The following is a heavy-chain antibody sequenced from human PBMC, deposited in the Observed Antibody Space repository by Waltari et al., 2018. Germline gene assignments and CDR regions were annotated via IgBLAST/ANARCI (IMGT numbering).Heavy chain of an antibody. CDR2: IYSRGAT. J-gene: IGHJ2*01. D-gene: IGHD2-21*02. Sequence: QLVESGGGLVQPGGSLRLSCAASGFTVNNNYMSGVRQAPGKGLEWVSIIYSRGATYYAESVKGRFTISRDNSNMLYLQMRSLRAEDTAVYYCARHCGGDCLHWYFDLWGRGTLVTVSS. V-gene: IGHV3-66*02. CDR3: ARHCGGDCLHWYFDL. CDR1: GFTVNNNY.